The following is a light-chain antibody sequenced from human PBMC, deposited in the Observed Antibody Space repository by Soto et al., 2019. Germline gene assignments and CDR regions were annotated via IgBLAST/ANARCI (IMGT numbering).Light chain of an antibody. V-gene: IGKV1-5*03. Sequence: DIQMTQSPSTLSASVRDRVTITCRASQYIGNWLAWYQQKPGKAPKLQIYKASSLESGFPSRFSGSRSGTEFTLTINSLQPDDFVTYYCQQYHCSFGKGTKVESK. CDR2: KAS. CDR3: QQYHCS. CDR1: QYIGNW. J-gene: IGKJ2*01.